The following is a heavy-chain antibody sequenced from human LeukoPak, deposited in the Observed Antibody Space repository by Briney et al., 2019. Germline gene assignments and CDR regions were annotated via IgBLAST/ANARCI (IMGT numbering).Heavy chain of an antibody. CDR2: INPSGGST. J-gene: IGHJ4*02. CDR1: GYSFTNYY. Sequence: GASVTVSCKASGYSFTNYYIHWVRQAPGLGREWMGVINPSGGSTTSAQKFQGRVTITRDTSTSTVYMELSSLRSQDTPVYYCARVKGSYFDWLLGYFDYWGQGTLVSVSS. V-gene: IGHV1-46*01. D-gene: IGHD3-9*01. CDR3: ARVKGSYFDWLLGYFDY.